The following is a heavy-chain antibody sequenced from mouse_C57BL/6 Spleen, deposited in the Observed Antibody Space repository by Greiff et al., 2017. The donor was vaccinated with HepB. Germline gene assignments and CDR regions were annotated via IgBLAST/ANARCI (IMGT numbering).Heavy chain of an antibody. V-gene: IGHV1-18*01. CDR2: INPNNGGT. J-gene: IGHJ3*01. CDR3: ARRGIDGYYRAWFAY. D-gene: IGHD2-3*01. CDR1: GYTFTDYN. Sequence: VQLKQSGPELVKPGASVKIPCKASGYTFTDYNMDWVKQSHGKSLEWIGDINPNNGGTIYNQKFKGKATLTVDKSSSTAYMELRSLTSEDTAVYYCARRGIDGYYRAWFAYWGQGTLVTVSA.